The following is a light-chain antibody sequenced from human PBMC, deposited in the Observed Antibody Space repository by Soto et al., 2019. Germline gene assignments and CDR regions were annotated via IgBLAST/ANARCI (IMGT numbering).Light chain of an antibody. J-gene: IGKJ4*01. Sequence: DIQMTQSPSSLSASVGDRVTITCQASQDISNYLNWYQQKPGKAPKLLLFDASNMETGVPSRFSGSGSGTDSTFTISSLQPEDIATYYCQQYDNLSLTFGGGTKVEIK. CDR3: QQYDNLSLT. CDR2: DAS. CDR1: QDISNY. V-gene: IGKV1-33*01.